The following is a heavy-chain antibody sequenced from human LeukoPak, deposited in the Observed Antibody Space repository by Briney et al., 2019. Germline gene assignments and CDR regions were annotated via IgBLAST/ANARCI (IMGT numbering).Heavy chain of an antibody. Sequence: ASVKVSCKASGGTFSSYAISWVRQAPGQGLEWMGGIIPIFGTANYAQKFQGRVTITADESTSTAYMELSSLRSEDTAVYYCAREHLEWLLRGQYYFDYWGQGTLVTVSS. V-gene: IGHV1-69*01. J-gene: IGHJ4*02. CDR1: GGTFSSYA. CDR2: IIPIFGTA. CDR3: AREHLEWLLRGQYYFDY. D-gene: IGHD3-3*01.